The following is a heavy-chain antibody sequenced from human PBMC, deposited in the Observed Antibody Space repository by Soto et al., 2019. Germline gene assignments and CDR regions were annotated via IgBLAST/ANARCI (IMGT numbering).Heavy chain of an antibody. CDR2: INAGNGNT. CDR1: GYTFTSYA. J-gene: IGHJ4*02. V-gene: IGHV1-3*01. Sequence: ASVKVSCKASGYTFTSYAMHWVRQAPGQRLEWMGWINAGNGNTKYSQKFQGRVTITRDTSASTAHMELSSLRSEDTAVYYCARDYFPYSNPDYWGQGTLVTVSS. D-gene: IGHD4-4*01. CDR3: ARDYFPYSNPDY.